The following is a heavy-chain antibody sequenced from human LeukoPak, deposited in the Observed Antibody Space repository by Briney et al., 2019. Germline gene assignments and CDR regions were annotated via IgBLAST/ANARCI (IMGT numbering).Heavy chain of an antibody. J-gene: IGHJ3*02. CDR1: GYTFTYYY. V-gene: IGHV1-46*01. CDR2: INPSSGST. CDR3: ARDHSSQGAFDI. Sequence: EASVKVSCKASGYTFTYYYLHGLRQAPGQGLEWMGIINPSSGSTTYAQKFQGRVTMTRDTSTSTVYMDLSSLRSEDTAVYYCARDHSSQGAFDIWGQGTMVTVSS. D-gene: IGHD2-2*01.